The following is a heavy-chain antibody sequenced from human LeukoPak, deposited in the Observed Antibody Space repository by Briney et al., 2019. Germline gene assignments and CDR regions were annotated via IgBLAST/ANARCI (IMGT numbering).Heavy chain of an antibody. CDR3: ARGGGSGKVAYRTPPNY. J-gene: IGHJ4*02. CDR1: GGSISSGGYY. D-gene: IGHD3-10*01. V-gene: IGHV4-31*03. Sequence: PSRTLSLTCTVSGGSISSGGYYWSWIRQHPGKGLEWIGYIYYSGSTYYNPSLKSRVTISVDTSKNQFSLKLSSVTAADTAVYYCARGGGSGKVAYRTPPNYWGRGTLVTVSS. CDR2: IYYSGST.